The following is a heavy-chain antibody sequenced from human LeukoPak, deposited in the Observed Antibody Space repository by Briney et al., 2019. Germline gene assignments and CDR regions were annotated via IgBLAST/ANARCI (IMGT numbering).Heavy chain of an antibody. V-gene: IGHV4-59*01. CDR2: IYYSGST. CDR3: ARILPHYYDSSGYYSTVPNWFDP. J-gene: IGHJ5*02. CDR1: GVSISSYY. D-gene: IGHD3-22*01. Sequence: SETLSLTCTVSGVSISSYYWSWIRQPPGKGLEWIGYIYYSGSTNYNPSLKSRVTISVDTSKNQFSLKLSSVTAADTAVYYCARILPHYYDSSGYYSTVPNWFDPWGQGTLVTVSS.